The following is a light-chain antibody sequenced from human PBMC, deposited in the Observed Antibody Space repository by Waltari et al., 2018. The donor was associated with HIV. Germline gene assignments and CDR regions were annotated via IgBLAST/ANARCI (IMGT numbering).Light chain of an antibody. CDR3: QQHTSWPLT. V-gene: IGKV3-11*01. CDR1: QSVGNQ. Sequence: IVLTQSPATLSLSPGERAALSCRARQSVGNQLSWYQQKPGQAPRLLINDASNRAPGIPGRFSATGSGTDFTLTINSLESEDFAIYYCQQHTSWPLTFGGGTKVEIK. CDR2: DAS. J-gene: IGKJ4*01.